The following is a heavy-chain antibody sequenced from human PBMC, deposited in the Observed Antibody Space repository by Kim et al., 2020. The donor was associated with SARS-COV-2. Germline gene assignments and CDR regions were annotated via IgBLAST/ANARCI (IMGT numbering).Heavy chain of an antibody. CDR1: GFTFSNAW. D-gene: IGHD1-26*01. Sequence: RGSLRLSCAASGFTFSNAWMSWVRQAPGKGLEWVGRIKSKTDGGTTDYAASVKGRFTISRDDSKNTLYLQMNSLKTEDTAVYYCTTAPKTVGAGDYWGQGTLVTVSS. J-gene: IGHJ4*02. V-gene: IGHV3-15*01. CDR3: TTAPKTVGAGDY. CDR2: IKSKTDGGTT.